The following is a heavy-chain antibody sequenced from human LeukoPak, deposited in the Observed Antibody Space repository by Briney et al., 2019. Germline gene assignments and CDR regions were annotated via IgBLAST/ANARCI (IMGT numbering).Heavy chain of an antibody. J-gene: IGHJ4*02. CDR2: ISSSGSTI. Sequence: GGSLRLSCAASGFTFSDYYMSWIRQAPGKGLEWVSYISSSGSTIYYADSVKGRFTISRDNSKNTLYLQMNSLRAEDTAVYYCALDSGPYYFDYWGQGTLVTVSS. CDR1: GFTFSDYY. CDR3: ALDSGPYYFDY. V-gene: IGHV3-11*01. D-gene: IGHD3/OR15-3a*01.